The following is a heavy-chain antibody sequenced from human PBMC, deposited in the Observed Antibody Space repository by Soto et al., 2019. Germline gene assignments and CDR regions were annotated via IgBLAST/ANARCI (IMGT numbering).Heavy chain of an antibody. J-gene: IGHJ5*02. CDR1: GGSISNYY. V-gene: IGHV4-59*01. D-gene: IGHD3-10*01. CDR3: ARLPSGNYQNWFDP. CDR2: IYYSGST. Sequence: SETLSLTCTVSGGSISNYYWSWIRQPPGKGLEYIGYIYYSGSTNYNPSLESRVTISVDTSKNQFSLKLSSVTAADTAVYFCARLPSGNYQNWFDPWGQGTPVTVSS.